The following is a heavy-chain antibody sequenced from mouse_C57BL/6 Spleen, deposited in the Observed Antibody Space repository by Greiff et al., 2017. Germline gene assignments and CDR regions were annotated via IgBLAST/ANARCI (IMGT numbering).Heavy chain of an antibody. Sequence: VQLQQPGAELVRPGSSVKLSCKASGYTFTSYWMHWVKQRPIQGLEWIGNIDPSDSETHYNQKFKDKATLTVDKSSSTAYMQLSSLTSEDSAVYYCARGIRTAWFAYWGQGTLVTVSA. D-gene: IGHD5-2*01. J-gene: IGHJ3*01. CDR1: GYTFTSYW. V-gene: IGHV1-52*01. CDR2: IDPSDSET. CDR3: ARGIRTAWFAY.